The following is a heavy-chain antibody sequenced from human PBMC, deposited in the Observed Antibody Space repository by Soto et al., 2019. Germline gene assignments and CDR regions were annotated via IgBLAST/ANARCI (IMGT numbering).Heavy chain of an antibody. CDR2: IDPGDTYA. J-gene: IGHJ5*02. D-gene: IGHD2-2*01. V-gene: IGHV5-10-1*01. CDR1: GYTFTTFW. Sequence: GESLKISCTGFGYTFTTFWISWVRQMPGKGLEWMVRIDPGDTYATYSPAFQGHVTISADKATSTAYLQWSSLKASDTAMYFCARIYCTTTTCDSWFDPWGQGTLVTVSS. CDR3: ARIYCTTTTCDSWFDP.